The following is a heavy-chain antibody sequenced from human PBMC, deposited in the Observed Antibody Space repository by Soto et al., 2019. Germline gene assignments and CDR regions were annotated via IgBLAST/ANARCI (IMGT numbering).Heavy chain of an antibody. D-gene: IGHD3-22*01. Sequence: SETLSLTCTVSGGSISSGGYYWSWIRQHPGKGLEWIGYIYYSGSTYYNPSLKSRVTISVDTSKNQFSPKLSSVTAADTAVYYCARGYYYDSSGYYGFGAFDIWGQGTMVTVSS. J-gene: IGHJ3*02. V-gene: IGHV4-31*03. CDR2: IYYSGST. CDR1: GGSISSGGYY. CDR3: ARGYYYDSSGYYGFGAFDI.